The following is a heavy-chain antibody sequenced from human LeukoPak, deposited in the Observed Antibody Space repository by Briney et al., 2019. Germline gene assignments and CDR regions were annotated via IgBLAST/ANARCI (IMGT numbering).Heavy chain of an antibody. CDR2: ISSNGGSI. J-gene: IGHJ4*02. Sequence: GGSLRLSCSASGFTFSTYAMHWVRQAPGKGLEYVSAISSNGGSIYYADSVKGRFTISRDNSKNTLYLQMNSLRAEDTAVYYCARDKPPPYYYDSSGIFDYWGQGTLVTVSS. CDR1: GFTFSTYA. V-gene: IGHV3-64*04. D-gene: IGHD3-22*01. CDR3: ARDKPPPYYYDSSGIFDY.